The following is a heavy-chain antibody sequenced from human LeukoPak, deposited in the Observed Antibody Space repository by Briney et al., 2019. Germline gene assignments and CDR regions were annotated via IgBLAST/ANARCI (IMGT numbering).Heavy chain of an antibody. CDR1: GFTFTSDE. Sequence: SVKVSCKASGFTFTSDEVQGVGPARGQRLEWIGWIVVGSGNTNYAQKFQERVTITRDMSTSTAYMELSSLRSEDTAVYYFAADGGAYRSSPERYMDVWGKGTTVTVSS. J-gene: IGHJ6*03. CDR3: AADGGAYRSSPERYMDV. CDR2: IVVGSGNT. D-gene: IGHD6-13*01. V-gene: IGHV1-58*01.